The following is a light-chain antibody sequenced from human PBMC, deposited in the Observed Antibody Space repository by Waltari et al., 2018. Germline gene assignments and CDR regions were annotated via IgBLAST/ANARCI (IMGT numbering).Light chain of an antibody. V-gene: IGLV1-51*01. Sequence: QSVLTHPPSVSAAPGQKVTISCSGSSSNIGNNYVSWYQQLPGTAPKLLIYDNKKRPPGIPARFSGCTSSKSATLGITGLQAGDEADYYCGTWDRSLSVGVFGTGTKVTVL. CDR3: GTWDRSLSVGV. CDR2: DNK. CDR1: SSNIGNNY. J-gene: IGLJ1*01.